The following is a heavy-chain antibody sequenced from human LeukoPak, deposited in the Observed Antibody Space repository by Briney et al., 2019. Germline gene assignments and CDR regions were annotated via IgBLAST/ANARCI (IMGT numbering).Heavy chain of an antibody. D-gene: IGHD3/OR15-3a*01. CDR3: ARERGLNWFDP. J-gene: IGHJ5*02. CDR2: ISYDGSNK. V-gene: IGHV3-30*07. CDR1: GFTFSSYA. Sequence: GRSLRLSCAASGFTFSSYAMHWVRQAPGKGLEWVAVISYDGSNKYYADSVKGRFTISRDNSKNTLYLQMNSLRAEDTAVYYCARERGLNWFDPWGQGTLVTVSS.